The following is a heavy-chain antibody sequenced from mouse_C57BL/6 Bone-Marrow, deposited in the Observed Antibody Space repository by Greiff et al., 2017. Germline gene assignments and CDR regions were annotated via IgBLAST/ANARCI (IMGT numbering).Heavy chain of an antibody. CDR2: ISYDGSN. CDR3: ARGVGYGSSSLFAY. CDR1: GYSITSGYY. Sequence: EVQRVESGPGLVKPSQSLSLTCSVTGYSITSGYYWNWIRQFPGNKLEWMGYISYDGSNNYNPSLKNRISITRDTSKNQFFLKLNSVTTEDTATYYCARGVGYGSSSLFAYWGQGTLVTVSA. J-gene: IGHJ3*01. V-gene: IGHV3-6*01. D-gene: IGHD1-1*01.